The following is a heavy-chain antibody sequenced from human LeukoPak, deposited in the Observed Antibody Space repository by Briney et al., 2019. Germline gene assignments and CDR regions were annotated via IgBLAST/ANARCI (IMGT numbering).Heavy chain of an antibody. CDR1: GFTFSSYS. Sequence: GGSLRLSCAASGFTFSSYSMNWVRQAPGKGLEWVSYISSSSSTIYYADSVKGRFTISRDNAKNSLYLQMNSLRAEDTAVYYCARGGPTVVTLDAFDIWGQGTMVTVFS. D-gene: IGHD4-23*01. CDR2: ISSSSSTI. J-gene: IGHJ3*02. CDR3: ARGGPTVVTLDAFDI. V-gene: IGHV3-48*01.